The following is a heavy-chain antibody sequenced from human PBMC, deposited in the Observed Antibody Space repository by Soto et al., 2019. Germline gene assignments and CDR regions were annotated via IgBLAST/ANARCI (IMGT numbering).Heavy chain of an antibody. D-gene: IGHD1-20*01. Sequence: SLKVSCKASGGTFSSYAISWVRQAPGQGLEWMGGIIPIFGTANYAQKFQGRVTITADESTSTAYMELSSLRSEDTAVYYCARDLGITGTGMCDYWGQGTLVTVSP. CDR2: IIPIFGTA. CDR3: ARDLGITGTGMCDY. CDR1: GGTFSSYA. J-gene: IGHJ4*02. V-gene: IGHV1-69*13.